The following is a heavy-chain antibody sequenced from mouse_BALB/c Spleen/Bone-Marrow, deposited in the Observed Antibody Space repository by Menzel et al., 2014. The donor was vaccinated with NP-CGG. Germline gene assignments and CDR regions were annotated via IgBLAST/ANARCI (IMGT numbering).Heavy chain of an antibody. V-gene: IGHV1-5*01. CDR3: TKEWYYGFDY. CDR1: GYSFTSYW. CDR2: IYPGNSDT. Sequence: VQLQQSGTVLARPGASVKMSCKASGYSFTSYWMHWVKQRPGQGLEWIGAIYPGNSDTSYNQNFKGKAKLTAVTSASTAYMELSSLTNEDSAVYYCTKEWYYGFDYWGQGTTLTVSS. D-gene: IGHD1-1*01. J-gene: IGHJ2*01.